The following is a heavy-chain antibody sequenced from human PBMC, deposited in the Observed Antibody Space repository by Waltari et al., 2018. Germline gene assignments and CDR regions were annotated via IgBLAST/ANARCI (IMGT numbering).Heavy chain of an antibody. CDR3: ATIELLRYYYDGMDV. Sequence: QVQLVQSGAEVKTPGASVTVSCKVSGYTLTELSMHWVRQAPGKGLEWMGGVEPEDGETIYAQKCQGRATKTEDTSTDTAYMELSSLRAEDTAVYYCATIELLRYYYDGMDVWGQGTTVTVSS. V-gene: IGHV1-24*01. D-gene: IGHD2-15*01. J-gene: IGHJ6*02. CDR2: VEPEDGET. CDR1: GYTLTELS.